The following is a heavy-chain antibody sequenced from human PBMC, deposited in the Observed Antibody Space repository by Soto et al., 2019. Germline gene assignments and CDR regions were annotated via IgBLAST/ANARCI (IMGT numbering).Heavy chain of an antibody. D-gene: IGHD2-15*01. Sequence: GESLKISCKGSGYSFTSYWIGWVRQMPGKGLEWMGIIYPGDSDTRYSPSFQGQVTISADKSISTAYLQWSSLKASDTAMYYCARLLEVVAATRPYYYYMDVWGKGTTVTVSS. CDR3: ARLLEVVAATRPYYYYMDV. CDR2: IYPGDSDT. CDR1: GYSFTSYW. V-gene: IGHV5-51*01. J-gene: IGHJ6*03.